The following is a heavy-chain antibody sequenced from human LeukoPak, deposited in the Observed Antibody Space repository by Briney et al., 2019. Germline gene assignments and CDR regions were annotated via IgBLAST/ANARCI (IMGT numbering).Heavy chain of an antibody. J-gene: IGHJ3*02. Sequence: SETLSLTCTVSGGPISSYYWSWIRQPAGKGLEWLGRIYTSGSTNYNPSLKSRVTMSVDTSKNQFSLKLSSVTAADTAVYYCARDLEYYDFWSGYYPGAFDIWGQGTMVTVSS. CDR2: IYTSGST. V-gene: IGHV4-4*07. D-gene: IGHD3-3*01. CDR1: GGPISSYY. CDR3: ARDLEYYDFWSGYYPGAFDI.